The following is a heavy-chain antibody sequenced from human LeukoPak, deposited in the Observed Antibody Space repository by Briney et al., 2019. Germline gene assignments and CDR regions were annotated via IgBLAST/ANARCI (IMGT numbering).Heavy chain of an antibody. J-gene: IGHJ4*02. D-gene: IGHD3-9*01. CDR2: INHSGST. V-gene: IGHV4-34*01. CDR1: GGSISSHY. Sequence: SETLSLTCSVSGGSISSHYWSWIRQPPGKGLEWIGEINHSGSTNYNPSLKSRVTISVDTSKNQFSLKLSSVTAADTAVYYCARGSKYYDILGWGQGTLVTVSS. CDR3: ARGSKYYDILG.